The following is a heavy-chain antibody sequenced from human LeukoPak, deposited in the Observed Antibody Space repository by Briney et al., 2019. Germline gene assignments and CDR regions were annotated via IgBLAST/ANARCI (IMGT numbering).Heavy chain of an antibody. J-gene: IGHJ4*02. Sequence: GGSLRLSCAASGFTFSSYWMSWVRQAPGKGLEWVANIKQDGSEKYYVDSVRDRFTISRDNTMNSLYLQMSSLRAEDTAVYYCATDRGWRTSGYYLYYFEYWGQGTLVTFSS. CDR1: GFTFSSYW. CDR2: IKQDGSEK. V-gene: IGHV3-7*01. D-gene: IGHD3-3*01. CDR3: ATDRGWRTSGYYLYYFEY.